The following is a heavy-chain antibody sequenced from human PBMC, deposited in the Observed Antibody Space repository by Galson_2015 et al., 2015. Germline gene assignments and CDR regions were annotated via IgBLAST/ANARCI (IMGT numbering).Heavy chain of an antibody. Sequence: SLRLSCAASGFTFSSYWMSWVRQAPGKGLEWVANIKQDGSEKYYVDSVKDRFTISRDNAKNSLYLQMNSLRAEDTAVYYCARDNGDYVGEYYYGMDVWGQGTTVTVSS. CDR2: IKQDGSEK. V-gene: IGHV3-7*01. D-gene: IGHD4-17*01. CDR3: ARDNGDYVGEYYYGMDV. CDR1: GFTFSSYW. J-gene: IGHJ6*02.